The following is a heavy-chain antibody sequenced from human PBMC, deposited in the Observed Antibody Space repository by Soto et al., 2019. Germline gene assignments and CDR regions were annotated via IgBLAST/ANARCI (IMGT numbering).Heavy chain of an antibody. CDR2: ISASGAYT. J-gene: IGHJ4*02. D-gene: IGHD6-6*01. V-gene: IGHV3-23*01. CDR1: GFTFSSYA. CDR3: AKEVIAARPYYFDY. Sequence: PGGSLRLSCAASGFTFSSYAVSWARQTPGKGLEWVSTISASGAYTHYADSVKGRFTISRDNSKNTLYLQMRSLRAGDTATYYCAKEVIAARPYYFDYWGQGTLVTVSS.